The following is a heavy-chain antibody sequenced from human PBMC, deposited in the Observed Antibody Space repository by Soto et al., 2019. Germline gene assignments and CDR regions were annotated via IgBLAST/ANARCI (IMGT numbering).Heavy chain of an antibody. V-gene: IGHV3-21*01. D-gene: IGHD3-22*01. Sequence: PGGSLRLSCAASGFTFSSYSMNWVRQAPGKGLEWVSSISSSSSYIYYADSVKGRFTISRDNAKNSLYLQMNSLRAEDTAVYYCAREAMIVPDFDYWGQGTLVTVSS. CDR2: ISSSSSYI. CDR3: AREAMIVPDFDY. CDR1: GFTFSSYS. J-gene: IGHJ4*02.